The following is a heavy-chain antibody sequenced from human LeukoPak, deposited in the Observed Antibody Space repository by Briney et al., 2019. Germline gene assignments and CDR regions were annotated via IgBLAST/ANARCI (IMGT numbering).Heavy chain of an antibody. D-gene: IGHD1-26*01. V-gene: IGHV3-21*01. CDR2: IAISGTYI. Sequence: GGSLRLSCAASGLILSDYNMNWVRQAPGKGLEWVSFIAISGTYITYADSVKGRFTISRDNAKNSLYLQMNSLRAEDTAMYYCARDLSATARAYDYWGQGTLVTVSS. CDR3: ARDLSATARAYDY. CDR1: GLILSDYN. J-gene: IGHJ4*02.